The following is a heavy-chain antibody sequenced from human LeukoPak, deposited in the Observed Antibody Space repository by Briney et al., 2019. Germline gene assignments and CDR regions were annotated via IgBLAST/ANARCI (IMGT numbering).Heavy chain of an antibody. D-gene: IGHD2-8*01. CDR3: ARDRDGVCRY. J-gene: IGHJ4*02. CDR2: ISSSSSTI. CDR1: GFTFNTYS. Sequence: PGGSLRLSCAASGFTFNTYSMNWVRQGPGKGLEWISYISSSSSTIYYADSVRGRFTISRDNAKNSLYLQMNSLRAEDTAVYYCARDRDGVCRYWGQGTLVTVSS. V-gene: IGHV3-48*01.